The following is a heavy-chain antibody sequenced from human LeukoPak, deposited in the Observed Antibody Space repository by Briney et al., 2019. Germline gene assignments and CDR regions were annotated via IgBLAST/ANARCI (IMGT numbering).Heavy chain of an antibody. CDR2: IIPIFGTA. CDR1: GGTFSSYA. J-gene: IGHJ6*03. Sequence: SVKASCKASGGTFSSYAISWVRQAPGQGLEWMGGIIPIFGTANYAQKFQGRVTITADESTSTAYMELSSLRSEDTAVYYCARGGPMRFGESYYYYMDVWGKGTTVTISS. D-gene: IGHD3-10*01. V-gene: IGHV1-69*13. CDR3: ARGGPMRFGESYYYYMDV.